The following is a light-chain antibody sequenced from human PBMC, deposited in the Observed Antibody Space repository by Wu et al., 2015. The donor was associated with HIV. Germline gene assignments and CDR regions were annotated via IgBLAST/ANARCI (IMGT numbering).Light chain of an antibody. Sequence: EIVMTQAPATLSVSPGERATLSCRASQSVYSNLAWYRQKPGQAPRLLIYAASTRATGIPARFSGSGSGTDFTLTISSLDSEDFAVYYCQQRSNWPLTFGGGTKVEIK. CDR1: QSVYSN. CDR2: AAS. CDR3: QQRSNWPLT. V-gene: IGKV3-15*01. J-gene: IGKJ4*01.